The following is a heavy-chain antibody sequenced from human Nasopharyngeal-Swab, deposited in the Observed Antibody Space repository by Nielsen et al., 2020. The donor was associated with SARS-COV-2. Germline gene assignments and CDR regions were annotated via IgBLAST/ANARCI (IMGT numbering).Heavy chain of an antibody. CDR2: ISYDGSNK. V-gene: IGHV3-30*18. CDR1: GFTFSSYG. J-gene: IGHJ6*02. D-gene: IGHD3-3*01. Sequence: GGSLRLSCAASGFTFSSYGMHWVRQAPGKGLEWVAVISYDGSNKYYADSVKGRFTISRDNSKNTLYLQMNSLRAEGTAVYYCANSDFWSGYYKPHYYYYGMDVWGQGTTVTVSS. CDR3: ANSDFWSGYYKPHYYYYGMDV.